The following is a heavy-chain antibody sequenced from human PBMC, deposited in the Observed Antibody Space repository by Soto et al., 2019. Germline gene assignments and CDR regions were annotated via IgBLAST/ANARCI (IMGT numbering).Heavy chain of an antibody. CDR3: ARELLYYDSDGYSWDDAFDI. D-gene: IGHD3-22*01. V-gene: IGHV4-30-2*01. J-gene: IGHJ3*02. CDR1: GGSLSSSAYS. CDR2: IYQSGST. Sequence: QLQLQESGSSLVKPSQTLSLTCTVSGGSLSSSAYSWSWIRQTPGKGLEWIGFIYQSGSTYYNPSLKSRVTLSLDRPKNQISLKLTSVTAADTAVYYCARELLYYDSDGYSWDDAFDIWGQGTMVTVSP.